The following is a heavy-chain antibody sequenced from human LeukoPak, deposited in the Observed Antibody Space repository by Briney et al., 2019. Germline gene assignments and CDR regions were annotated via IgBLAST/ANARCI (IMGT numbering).Heavy chain of an antibody. Sequence: GGSLRLSCAASGFTFSSYSMNWVRQAPGKGLEWVSSISSSSSYIYYADSVKGRFTISRDNAKNSLYLQMNSLRAEDTAVYYCARVLDETYYYDHGIDYWGQGTLVTVSS. D-gene: IGHD3-22*01. CDR1: GFTFSSYS. V-gene: IGHV3-21*01. J-gene: IGHJ4*02. CDR2: ISSSSSYI. CDR3: ARVLDETYYYDHGIDY.